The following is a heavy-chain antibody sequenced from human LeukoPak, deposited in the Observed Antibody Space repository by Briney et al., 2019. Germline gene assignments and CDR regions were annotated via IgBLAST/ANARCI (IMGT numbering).Heavy chain of an antibody. Sequence: SETLSLTCTVSGDSISRYYWSWIRQPPGKGLEWIGYIYYSGSTNYNPSLKSRVTISLDTSKHQFSLKLRSVTAADTAVYYCARGGYTYGFVAKFDSWGQGTLVSVSS. CDR1: GDSISRYY. V-gene: IGHV4-59*01. J-gene: IGHJ4*02. CDR2: IYYSGST. D-gene: IGHD5-18*01. CDR3: ARGGYTYGFVAKFDS.